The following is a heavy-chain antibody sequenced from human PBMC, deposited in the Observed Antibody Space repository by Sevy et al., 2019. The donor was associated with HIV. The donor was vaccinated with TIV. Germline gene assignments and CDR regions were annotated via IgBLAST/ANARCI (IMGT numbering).Heavy chain of an antibody. CDR3: ARARAIVVVTAADY. D-gene: IGHD2-21*02. J-gene: IGHJ4*02. Sequence: GGSLRLSCAASGFTFSSYAMHWVRQAPGKGLEWVAVISYDGSNKYYADSVKGRFTISRDNSKNTRFLQMNSLRAEDTAVYYCARARAIVVVTAADYWGQGTLVTVSS. CDR1: GFTFSSYA. CDR2: ISYDGSNK. V-gene: IGHV3-30-3*01.